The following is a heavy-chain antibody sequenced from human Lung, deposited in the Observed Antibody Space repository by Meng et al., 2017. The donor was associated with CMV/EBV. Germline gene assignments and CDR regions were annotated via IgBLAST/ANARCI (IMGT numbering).Heavy chain of an antibody. CDR3: ARTSITIFGVVIIGEVNWFDP. Sequence: SGVGVGWIRQPPGKALEWLALIYWNDDKRYSPSLKSRLTITKDTSKNQVVLTMTNMDPVDTATYYCARTSITIFGVVIIGEVNWFDPWGQEPWSPSPQ. J-gene: IGHJ5*02. D-gene: IGHD3-3*01. CDR2: IYWNDDK. V-gene: IGHV2-5*01. CDR1: SGVG.